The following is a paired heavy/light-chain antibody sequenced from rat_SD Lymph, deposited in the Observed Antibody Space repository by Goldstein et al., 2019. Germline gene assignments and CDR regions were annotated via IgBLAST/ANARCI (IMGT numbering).Light chain of an antibody. CDR2: KVS. CDR1: QSLVHNNGNTY. V-gene: IGKV1S21*01. CDR3: GQGTQYPYT. J-gene: IGKJ2-3*01. Sequence: DVVMTQTPVSLSVSLGGQVSISCRSSQSLVHNNGNTYLSWYLQKPGQSPQLLIYKVSNRFSGISDRFSGSGSGTDFTLKISRVEPDDLGVYYCGQGTQYPYTFGAGTKLELK.
Heavy chain of an antibody. V-gene: IGHV5-34*01. Sequence: EVQLVESGGGLVQPGRSLKLSCVASGFTFSNYGMNWIRQAPGKGLEWVAYISSGSSYIYYAETVKGRFTISRDNAKNTLYLQMTSLRSEDTALYYCARPQRYGYNPGYFDYWGQGVMVTVSS. D-gene: IGHD1-9*01. CDR1: GFTFSNYG. CDR2: ISSGSSYI. J-gene: IGHJ2*01. CDR3: ARPQRYGYNPGYFDY.